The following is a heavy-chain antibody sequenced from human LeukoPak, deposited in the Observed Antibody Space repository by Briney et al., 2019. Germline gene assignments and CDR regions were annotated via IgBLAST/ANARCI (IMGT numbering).Heavy chain of an antibody. CDR2: IYHSGST. V-gene: IGHV4-38-2*02. CDR3: ARGPYSYDSSGAFDI. CDR1: GFSLSTSGV. J-gene: IGHJ3*02. Sequence: SGPTLVKPTQTLTLTCTFSGFSLSTSGVGVGWIRQPPGKALEWIGSIYHSGSTYYNPSLKSRVTISVDTSKNQFSLKLSSVTAADTAVYFCARGPYSYDSSGAFDIWGQGTMVTVSS. D-gene: IGHD3-22*01.